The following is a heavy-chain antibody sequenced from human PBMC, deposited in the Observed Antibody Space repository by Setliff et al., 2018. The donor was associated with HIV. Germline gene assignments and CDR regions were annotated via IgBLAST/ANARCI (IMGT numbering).Heavy chain of an antibody. Sequence: SETLSLTCTVSGLSMSYNYWTWIRQSPGKGLEWIGYVHYSGNTRYNPSLKSRVTISVDTSKKKFSLKLTSMTATDTAVYYCASEKKAWSVSDSFYEYWGQGVPVTVSS. CDR2: VHYSGNT. D-gene: IGHD3-3*01. V-gene: IGHV4-59*01. CDR3: ASEKKAWSVSDSFYEY. CDR1: GLSMSYNY. J-gene: IGHJ4*02.